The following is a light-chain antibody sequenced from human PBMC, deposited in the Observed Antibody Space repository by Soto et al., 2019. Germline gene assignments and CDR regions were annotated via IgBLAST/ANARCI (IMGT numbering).Light chain of an antibody. CDR3: QQRSNWPPIT. CDR1: QSVSSY. Sequence: IVLSQSLATLSLSPGERATLSCRASQSVSSYLAWYQQKPGQAPRLLIYDASNRATGIPARFSGSGSGTDFTLTISSLEPEDFAVYYCQQRSNWPPITFGQGTRLEIK. J-gene: IGKJ5*01. CDR2: DAS. V-gene: IGKV3-11*01.